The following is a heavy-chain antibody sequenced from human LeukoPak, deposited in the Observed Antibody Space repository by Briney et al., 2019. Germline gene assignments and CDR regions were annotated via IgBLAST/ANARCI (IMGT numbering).Heavy chain of an antibody. Sequence: GGSLRLSCAASGFTISSYSMNWVRQAPGKGLEWVSSISSSSSYIYYADSVKGRFTISRDNAKNSLYLQMNSLRAEDTAVYYCASPSDSSSWGLTFDYWGQGTPVTVSS. CDR2: ISSSSSYI. CDR1: GFTISSYS. V-gene: IGHV3-21*01. D-gene: IGHD6-13*01. CDR3: ASPSDSSSWGLTFDY. J-gene: IGHJ4*02.